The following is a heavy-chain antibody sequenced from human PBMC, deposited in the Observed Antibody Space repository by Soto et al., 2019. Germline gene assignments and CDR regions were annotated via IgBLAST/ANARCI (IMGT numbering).Heavy chain of an antibody. CDR2: MNPNSGNT. V-gene: IGHV1-8*01. CDR3: AGASYDYIWGSYRSWPDY. Sequence: ASVKVSCKASGYTFTSYDINWVRQATGQGLEGMGWMNPNSGNTGYAQKFQGRVTMTRNTSISTAYMELSSLRSEDTAVYYCAGASYDYIWGSYRSWPDYWGQGTLVTVSS. D-gene: IGHD3-16*02. J-gene: IGHJ4*02. CDR1: GYTFTSYD.